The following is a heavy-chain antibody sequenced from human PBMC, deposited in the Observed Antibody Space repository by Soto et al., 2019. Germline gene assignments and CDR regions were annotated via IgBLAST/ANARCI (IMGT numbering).Heavy chain of an antibody. J-gene: IGHJ4*02. Sequence: PGESLKISCQGSGHDFTTVWIGWVRQMPGKGLECLGIVYPGDSDTRYSPSFQGQVTISADKSINTAYLHFSSLKASDTAIYYCARTTVAGIRGSFDFWGQGTLVTVSS. V-gene: IGHV5-51*01. CDR1: GHDFTTVW. CDR3: ARTTVAGIRGSFDF. CDR2: VYPGDSDT. D-gene: IGHD6-19*01.